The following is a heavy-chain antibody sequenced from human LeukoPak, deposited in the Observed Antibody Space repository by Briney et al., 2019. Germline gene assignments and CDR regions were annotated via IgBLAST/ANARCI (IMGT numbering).Heavy chain of an antibody. CDR2: TNTDGSST. CDR3: AIDRSSITSCSDY. Sequence: GGSLRLSCSAAGFTLNCHWMRWVRQAPGKGLVWVSGTNTDGSSTMYADSVKGRFTIARDNAKNTLSLQMNSLRAEDTALYFYAIDRSSITSCSDYWGQGTLVTVSS. D-gene: IGHD2-2*01. CDR1: GFTLNCHW. V-gene: IGHV3-74*03. J-gene: IGHJ4*02.